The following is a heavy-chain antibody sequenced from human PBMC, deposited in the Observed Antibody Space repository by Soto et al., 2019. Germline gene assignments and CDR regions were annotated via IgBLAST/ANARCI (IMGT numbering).Heavy chain of an antibody. CDR2: ISGSGDRT. CDR3: VKDDGGYPSTAPH. D-gene: IGHD3-22*01. J-gene: IGHJ4*02. CDR1: GITISNHP. V-gene: IGHV3-23*01. Sequence: GGSLRLSCAASGITISNHPMSWVRQAPGKGLDWVSGISGSGDRTYYADSAKGRFTISKDISKNSLSLQLDSLGVEDTAVYFCVKDDGGYPSTAPHWGQGTLVTVSS.